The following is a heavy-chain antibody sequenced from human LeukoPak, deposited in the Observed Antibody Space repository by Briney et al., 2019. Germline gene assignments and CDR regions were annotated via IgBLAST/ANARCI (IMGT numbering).Heavy chain of an antibody. CDR3: AREDTAMVMDV. CDR1: GGTFSSYA. V-gene: IGHV1-69*06. D-gene: IGHD5-18*01. J-gene: IGHJ6*04. Sequence: ASVTVSCTASGGTFSSYAISWVRQAPGQGLEWMGGIIPIFGTANYAQKFQGRVTITADKSTSTAHMELSSLRSEDTAVYYCAREDTAMVMDVWGKGTTVTVSS. CDR2: IIPIFGTA.